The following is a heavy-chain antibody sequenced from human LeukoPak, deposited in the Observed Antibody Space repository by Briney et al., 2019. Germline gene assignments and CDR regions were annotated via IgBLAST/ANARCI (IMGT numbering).Heavy chain of an antibody. CDR1: GGSISSYY. D-gene: IGHD6-25*01. CDR2: IYSSGST. CDR3: ARKTYGRGYYSPDYFDY. V-gene: IGHV4-4*07. Sequence: SETLPLTCTVSGGSISSYYWSWIRQPAGKGLEWIGRIYSSGSTNYNPSLKSRITMSVDTSKNQFSLKLSSVTAADTAVSYCARKTYGRGYYSPDYFDYWGQGTRVTVSS. J-gene: IGHJ4*02.